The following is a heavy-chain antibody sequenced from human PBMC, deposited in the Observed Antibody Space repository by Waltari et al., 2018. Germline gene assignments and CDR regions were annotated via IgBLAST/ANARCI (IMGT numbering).Heavy chain of an antibody. V-gene: IGHV4-59*12. CDR3: ARDEVCSGSYCHGQFDL. D-gene: IGHD3-22*01. CDR2: IYFGSGTT. CDR1: GGSITGDY. Sequence: VRLQESGPGLVKPSETLSLICVVSGGSITGDYWDWIRLSPGKGLEWIGFIYFGSGTTRSNPSLKSRVTISRDTSKNQISLKVKFLTAADTATYYCARDEVCSGSYCHGQFDLWGRGVLVTVSS. J-gene: IGHJ4*02.